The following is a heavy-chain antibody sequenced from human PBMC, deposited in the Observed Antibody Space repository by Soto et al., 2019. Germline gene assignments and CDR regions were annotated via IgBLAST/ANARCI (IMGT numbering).Heavy chain of an antibody. Sequence: GGSLRLSCAASGFAFSTYAMTWVRQAPGKGLEWVSVISGSGGSSYYADSVKGRFTISRDNSKNTLFLQMNGLRAEDTAVYYCAKVTKRAAAGRYEYYKYGMDVWGQGTTATVSS. V-gene: IGHV3-23*01. CDR3: AKVTKRAAAGRYEYYKYGMDV. CDR1: GFAFSTYA. CDR2: ISGSGGSS. D-gene: IGHD6-13*01. J-gene: IGHJ6*02.